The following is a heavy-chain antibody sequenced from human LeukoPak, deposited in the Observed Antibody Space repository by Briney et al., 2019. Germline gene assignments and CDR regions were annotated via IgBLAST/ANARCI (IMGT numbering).Heavy chain of an antibody. V-gene: IGHV3-73*01. Sequence: PGGSLRLSCAASGFTFSGSAMHWVRQASGKGLEWVGRIRSKDNSYATAYAGSVKGRFTISRDDSKNTAYLQMNSLKTEDTAVYYCTSLAMAGPYYFDYWGQGTLVTVSS. J-gene: IGHJ4*02. CDR1: GFTFSGSA. CDR2: IRSKDNSYAT. CDR3: TSLAMAGPYYFDY. D-gene: IGHD6-19*01.